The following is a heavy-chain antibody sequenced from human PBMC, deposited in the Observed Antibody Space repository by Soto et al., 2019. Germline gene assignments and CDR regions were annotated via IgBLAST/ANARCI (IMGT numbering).Heavy chain of an antibody. V-gene: IGHV1-24*01. Sequence: GASVKVSCKVSGYTLTELSMHWVRQAPGKGLEWMGGLDPEDGETIYAQKFQGRVTMTEDTSTDTAYMELSSLRSEDTAVYYCATLVIDSSGYYDAFDIWGQGTMVTVSS. D-gene: IGHD3-22*01. CDR3: ATLVIDSSGYYDAFDI. J-gene: IGHJ3*02. CDR2: LDPEDGET. CDR1: GYTLTELS.